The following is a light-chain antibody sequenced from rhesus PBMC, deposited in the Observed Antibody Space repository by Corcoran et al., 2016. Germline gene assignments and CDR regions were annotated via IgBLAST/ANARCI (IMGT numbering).Light chain of an antibody. V-gene: IGKV1-94*01. CDR2: ASS. Sequence: DIQMTQSPSSLSASVGDRVTVTCRASQGINKELSWYQHTPGKAPTLLFYASSTLHTGVSSRFSGSGSGTDFTLTISSLQPEDVATYYCQHDYSTPFSFGQGTKVEIK. CDR3: QHDYSTPFS. CDR1: QGINKE. J-gene: IGKJ2*01.